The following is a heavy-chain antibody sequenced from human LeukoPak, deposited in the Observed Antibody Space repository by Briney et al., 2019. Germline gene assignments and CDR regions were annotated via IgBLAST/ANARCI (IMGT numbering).Heavy chain of an antibody. J-gene: IGHJ4*02. CDR2: INQDGSER. D-gene: IGHD6-19*01. Sequence: GGSLRLSCAASGFTFSRYRMSWLRQAPGKGLEWVANINQDGSERHYADSVEGRFVISRDNDKNSLSLQMNSPRVEDTAVYYCARKVGKYSGWYNYWGQGTLVTVSS. V-gene: IGHV3-7*01. CDR1: GFTFSRYR. CDR3: ARKVGKYSGWYNY.